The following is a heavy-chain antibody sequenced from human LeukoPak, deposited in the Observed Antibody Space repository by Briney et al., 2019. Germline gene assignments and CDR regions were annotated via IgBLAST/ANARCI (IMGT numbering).Heavy chain of an antibody. Sequence: PSETLSLTCTVSGGSVSGASVGRGAHFWNWIRQAPGKGLEWIGYIYQSGSTYFNPSLKSRVSISIDTSKNQFSLKLSSVTAADTAVYYCAREKVLRYCSGGSCYSFFDYWGQGTLVTVSS. V-gene: IGHV4-30-2*01. CDR2: IYQSGST. J-gene: IGHJ4*02. CDR1: GASVGRGAHF. CDR3: AREKVLRYCSGGSCYSFFDY. D-gene: IGHD2-15*01.